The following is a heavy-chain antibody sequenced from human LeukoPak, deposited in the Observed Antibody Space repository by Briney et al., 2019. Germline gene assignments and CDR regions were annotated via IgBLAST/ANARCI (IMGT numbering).Heavy chain of an antibody. J-gene: IGHJ5*02. CDR3: GGAIHGTTWFDP. CDR1: GYGFANYW. D-gene: IGHD1-1*01. V-gene: IGHV5-51*01. CDR2: IYLSGSAI. Sequence: GESLKISCKASGYGFANYWIGWVRQMPGRGLEWMGLIYLSGSAIVYSPSFEGQVTISADKSTNTAYLHWSGLEASDTALYFCGGAIHGTTWFDPWGQGTLVTVSP.